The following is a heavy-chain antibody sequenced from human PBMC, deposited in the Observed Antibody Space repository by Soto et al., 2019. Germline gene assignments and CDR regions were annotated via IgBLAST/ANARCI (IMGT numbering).Heavy chain of an antibody. CDR3: ARGRVWGDP. CDR2: IIPMLDIS. Sequence: QVQLVQSGAEVTKPGSSVKVSCKASGVTFGTHTINWVRQAPGQGLEWMGRIIPMLDISNYAQKFLGRVTITADRSTGTAYMELSSLTSDDTAIYDCARGRVWGDPWGQGTLVTVSS. CDR1: GVTFGTHT. V-gene: IGHV1-69*02. D-gene: IGHD3-16*01. J-gene: IGHJ5*02.